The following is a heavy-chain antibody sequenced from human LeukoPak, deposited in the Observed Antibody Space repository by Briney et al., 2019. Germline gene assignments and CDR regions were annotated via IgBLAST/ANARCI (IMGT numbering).Heavy chain of an antibody. CDR1: GFTFSSYG. CDR2: IWDDGSNK. D-gene: IGHD3-22*01. J-gene: IGHJ4*02. V-gene: IGHV3-33*01. CDR3: ARASYYYDSSGSHYFDY. Sequence: RGSLRLSCAASGFTFSSYGMHWVRQAPGKGLEWVAVIWDDGSNKYYADSVKGRFTISRDNSKNTLYLQMNSLRAEDTAVYYCARASYYYDSSGSHYFDYWGQGTLVTVSS.